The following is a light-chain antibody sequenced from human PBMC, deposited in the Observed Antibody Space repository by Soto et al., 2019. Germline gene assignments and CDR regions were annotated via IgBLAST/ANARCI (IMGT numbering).Light chain of an antibody. CDR3: QQYDSFSVT. CDR1: QGISSW. Sequence: DIQMTQSPSSVSASVGDRVTITCRASQGISSWLAWYQQKPGKAPKLLIYDVSALKRGVPPRFSGSGSGTEFTLTISSLQPDDFATYYCQQYDSFSVTFGQGTKVDIK. V-gene: IGKV1-5*01. CDR2: DVS. J-gene: IGKJ1*01.